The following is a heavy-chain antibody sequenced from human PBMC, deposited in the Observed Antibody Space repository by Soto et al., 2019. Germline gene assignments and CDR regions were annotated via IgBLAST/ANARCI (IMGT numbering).Heavy chain of an antibody. D-gene: IGHD3-16*01. CDR2: ISAYNGNT. CDR1: GYTFATYA. Sequence: ASVKVSCKASGYTFATYAVSWVQQAPGQGLEWMGWISAYNGNTINAQKFQGRVTLTTDTSTSTAYMALTSLTSDDTAVYYCARVGGALGDLDYWGQGTLVTVSS. J-gene: IGHJ4*02. CDR3: ARVGGALGDLDY. V-gene: IGHV1-18*01.